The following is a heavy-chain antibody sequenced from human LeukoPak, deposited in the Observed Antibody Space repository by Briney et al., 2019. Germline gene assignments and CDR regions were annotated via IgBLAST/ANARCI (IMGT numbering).Heavy chain of an antibody. V-gene: IGHV1-46*01. J-gene: IGHJ6*03. Sequence: ASVKVSCKASGYILSSYNMHWVRQAPGQGLEWLGIINPSGGDTKYAQKFQGRVTLTRDKSTSTVYMELSSLTSDDTAVYYCARVEETATTAAIIRKYSYYYYYMDVWGKGNTVTVSS. CDR2: INPSGGDT. CDR1: GYILSSYN. D-gene: IGHD4-11*01. CDR3: ARVEETATTAAIIRKYSYYYYYMDV.